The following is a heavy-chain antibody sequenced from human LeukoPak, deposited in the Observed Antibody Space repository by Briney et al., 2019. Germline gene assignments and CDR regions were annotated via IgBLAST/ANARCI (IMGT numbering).Heavy chain of an antibody. J-gene: IGHJ4*02. D-gene: IGHD2-15*01. V-gene: IGHV3-23*01. CDR1: RFRFSTFP. CDR2: ISAGGETT. Sequence: GGSLRLSCAASRFRFSTFPMGWVRQAPGKGLEWVSGISAGGETTFYADSVRGRLTISRDNSKNTLYLQMNNLRAEDTAVYYCARYENGGIDYWGQGTLVTVSS. CDR3: ARYENGGIDY.